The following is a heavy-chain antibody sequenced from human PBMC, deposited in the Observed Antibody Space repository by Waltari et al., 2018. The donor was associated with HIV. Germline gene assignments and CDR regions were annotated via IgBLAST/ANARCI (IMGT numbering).Heavy chain of an antibody. J-gene: IGHJ4*02. Sequence: QVHLVQSGAEMKKPGASVKVSCKASGYTFIIYGISWLRQAPGHGLEWMGWISTYNANTNYAQSLQGRVTMTTDTSTTTAYMELRSLTSDDTAVYYCARDGLRYSGTFYSDYWGQGTLVTVSS. CDR3: ARDGLRYSGTFYSDY. V-gene: IGHV1-18*01. D-gene: IGHD1-26*01. CDR2: ISTYNANT. CDR1: GYTFIIYG.